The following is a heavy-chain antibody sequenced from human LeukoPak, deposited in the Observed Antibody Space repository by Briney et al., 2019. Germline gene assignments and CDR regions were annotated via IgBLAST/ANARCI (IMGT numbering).Heavy chain of an antibody. Sequence: ASVKVSCKASGGTFSNYGISWVRQAPGQGLEWMGGIIPIFGTANYAQKFQDRVPITADKSTSTVYMELSSLKSEDTAVYYCARNSDSGLDYWGQGTLVTVSS. CDR1: GGTFSNYG. CDR3: ARNSDSGLDY. J-gene: IGHJ4*02. D-gene: IGHD1-26*01. V-gene: IGHV1-69*06. CDR2: IIPIFGTA.